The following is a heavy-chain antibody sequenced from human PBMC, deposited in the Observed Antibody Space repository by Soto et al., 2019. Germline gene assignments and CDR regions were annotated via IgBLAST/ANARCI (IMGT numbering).Heavy chain of an antibody. Sequence: GASVKVSCKASGYTFTSYAMHWVRQAPGQRLEWMGWINAGNGNTKYSQKIQGRVTITRDTSASTAYMELSSLRSEDTAVFYCARGGMVRGLYYYYYMDVWGKGTTVTVSS. CDR1: GYTFTSYA. J-gene: IGHJ6*03. CDR3: ARGGMVRGLYYYYYMDV. D-gene: IGHD3-10*01. V-gene: IGHV1-3*01. CDR2: INAGNGNT.